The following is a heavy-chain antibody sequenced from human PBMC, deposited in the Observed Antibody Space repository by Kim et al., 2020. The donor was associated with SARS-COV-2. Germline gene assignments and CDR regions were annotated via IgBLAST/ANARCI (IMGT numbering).Heavy chain of an antibody. CDR2: ISYDGSNK. D-gene: IGHD2-15*01. Sequence: GGSLRLSCAASGFTFSSYGMHWVRQAPGKGLEWVAVISYDGSNKYYADSVKGRFTISRDNSKNTLYLQMNSLRAEDTAVYYCAKGESGGSCYWCYYYYGMDVWGQGTTVTVSS. CDR1: GFTFSSYG. V-gene: IGHV3-30*18. CDR3: AKGESGGSCYWCYYYYGMDV. J-gene: IGHJ6*02.